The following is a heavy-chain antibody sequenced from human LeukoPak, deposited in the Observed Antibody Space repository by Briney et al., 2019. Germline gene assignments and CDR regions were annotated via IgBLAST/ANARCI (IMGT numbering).Heavy chain of an antibody. J-gene: IGHJ4*02. CDR3: ATYYYGSGSYFD. D-gene: IGHD3-10*01. V-gene: IGHV3-30-3*01. CDR2: ISYDGSNK. CDR1: GFTFSSYA. Sequence: GGSLRLSCAASGFTFSSYAMHWVRQAPGKGLEWVAVISYDGSNKYYADSVKGRFTISRDNSKNTLCLQMNSLRAEDTAVYYCATYYYGSGSYFDWGQGTLVTVSS.